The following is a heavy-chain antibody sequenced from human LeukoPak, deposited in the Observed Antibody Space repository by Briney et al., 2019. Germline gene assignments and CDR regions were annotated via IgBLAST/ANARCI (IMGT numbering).Heavy chain of an antibody. Sequence: GGSLRLSCAASGFTFNIYWMHWVRQAPGKGLVWVSRINTDGSSTNYVDSVKGRFTVSRDNTKNTLYLQMNSLRAEDTAVYYCAKDRGNSYGHFDYWGQGTLVTVSS. D-gene: IGHD5-18*01. CDR1: GFTFNIYW. CDR2: INTDGSST. CDR3: AKDRGNSYGHFDY. V-gene: IGHV3-74*01. J-gene: IGHJ4*02.